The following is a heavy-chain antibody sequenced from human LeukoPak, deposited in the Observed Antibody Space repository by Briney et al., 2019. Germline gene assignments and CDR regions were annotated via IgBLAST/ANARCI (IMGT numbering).Heavy chain of an antibody. CDR2: ISVTGSST. Sequence: GGSLRLSCVASGFTFNTYAMSWVRQAPGQGLEWVSPISVTGSSTYYVDSVKGRFTTSRDNSKNTLYLQMNGLRVEDTAVYYCAKTLRSGDWYFDYWGQGTLVTVSS. V-gene: IGHV3-23*01. CDR3: AKTLRSGDWYFDY. D-gene: IGHD2-21*02. J-gene: IGHJ4*02. CDR1: GFTFNTYA.